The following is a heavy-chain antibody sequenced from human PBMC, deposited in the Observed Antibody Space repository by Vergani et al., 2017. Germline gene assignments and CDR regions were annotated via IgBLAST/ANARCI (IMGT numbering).Heavy chain of an antibody. Sequence: QMQLQESGPGLVKASETLSLTCPFSGDSIISRSYYWAWIRQPPGKGLEWIGSIYNSGNGDSSSSLKSRVTISADTSKNQFSLRLTSVTAADTAVYYCASGKYYSDSTSHFRGRYFDVWVRGTLVTVPS. V-gene: IGHV4-39*01. CDR1: GDSIISRSYY. D-gene: IGHD3-16*01. J-gene: IGHJ2*01. CDR3: ASGKYYSDSTSHFRGRYFDV. CDR2: IYNSGNG.